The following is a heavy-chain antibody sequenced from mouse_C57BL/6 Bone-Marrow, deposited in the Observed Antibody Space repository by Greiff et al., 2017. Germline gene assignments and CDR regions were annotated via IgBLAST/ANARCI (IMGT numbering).Heavy chain of an antibody. V-gene: IGHV1-50*01. CDR2: IDPSDSYT. D-gene: IGHD1-1*01. CDR3: ASRLLLR. J-gene: IGHJ3*01. Sequence: QVQLQQSGAELVKPGASVKLSCKASGYTFTSYWMQWVKQRPGQGLEWIGEIDPSDSYTNYNQKFKGKATLTVDKSSSTAYMQLSSLTSEDSAVYYCASRLLLRWGQGTLVTVSA. CDR1: GYTFTSYW.